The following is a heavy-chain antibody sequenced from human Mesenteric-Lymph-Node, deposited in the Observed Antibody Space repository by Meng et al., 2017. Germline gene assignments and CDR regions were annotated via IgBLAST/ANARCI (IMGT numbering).Heavy chain of an antibody. J-gene: IGHJ4*02. CDR3: ARGVRGGLLWFGELSVGNDY. CDR1: GYSISSGYY. V-gene: IGHV4-38-2*01. D-gene: IGHD3-10*01. Sequence: SETLSLTCAVSGYSISSGYYWGWIRQPPGKGLEWIGSIYHSGSTYYNPSLKSRVTISVDTSKNQFSLKLSSVTPEDTAVYYCARGVRGGLLWFGELSVGNDYWGQGTLVTVSS. CDR2: IYHSGST.